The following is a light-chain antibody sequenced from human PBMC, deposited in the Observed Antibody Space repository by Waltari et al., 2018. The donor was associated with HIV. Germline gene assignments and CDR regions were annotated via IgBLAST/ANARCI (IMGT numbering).Light chain of an antibody. CDR2: DDD. J-gene: IGLJ2*01. Sequence: SYVLTQSPSVSLAPGRTARITCGGNNIGSKRVHWYQQKPGQAPVLVIYDDDDRPSGIPERRSGTTSENRAILTSSGVEGGDEADYYCQVWDSNSDQVVFGGGTRLTVL. V-gene: IGLV3-21*01. CDR1: NIGSKR. CDR3: QVWDSNSDQVV.